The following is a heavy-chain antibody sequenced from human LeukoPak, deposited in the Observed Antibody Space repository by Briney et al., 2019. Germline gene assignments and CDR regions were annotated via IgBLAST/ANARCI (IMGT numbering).Heavy chain of an antibody. CDR2: INPNSGGT. CDR1: GYTFTGYY. D-gene: IGHD3-9*01. V-gene: IGHV1-2*02. CDR3: ARDTKLRYFDWLFIDY. J-gene: IGHJ4*02. Sequence: ASVKVSCKASGYTFTGYYMHWLRQAPGQGLEWMGWINPNSGGTNYAQKFQGRVTMTRDTSISTAYMELSRLRSDDTAVYYCARDTKLRYFDWLFIDYWGQGTLVTVSS.